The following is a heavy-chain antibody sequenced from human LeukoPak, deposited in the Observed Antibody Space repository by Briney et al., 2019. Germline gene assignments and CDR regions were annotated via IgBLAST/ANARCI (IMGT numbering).Heavy chain of an antibody. CDR3: ARSPIKRAYSDAFDS. CDR2: INPNSGGT. J-gene: IGHJ3*02. CDR1: GYTFTGYY. D-gene: IGHD1-26*01. V-gene: IGHV1-2*02. Sequence: ASVKVSCKASGYTFTGYYMHWVRQAPGQGLEWMGWINPNSGGTNYAQKFQGRVTMTRDTSISTAYMELSRLRSEDTVVYYFARSPIKRAYSDAFDSWVQGTMVTVSS.